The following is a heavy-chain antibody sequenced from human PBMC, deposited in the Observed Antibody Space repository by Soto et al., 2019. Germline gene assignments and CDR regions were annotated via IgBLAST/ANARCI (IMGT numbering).Heavy chain of an antibody. D-gene: IGHD1-1*01. J-gene: IGHJ4*01. CDR1: GFTFSSYA. CDR3: AKSPHTTVNIDF. V-gene: IGHV3-23*01. Sequence: GESLKISCAASGFTFSSYAMSWVRQAPGKGLEWVSAISGSGGSTYYADSVKGRFTISIDNSKNTLYLLMNSLRAEYTSVYYCAKSPHTTVNIDFWGHGTLVTVSS. CDR2: ISGSGGST.